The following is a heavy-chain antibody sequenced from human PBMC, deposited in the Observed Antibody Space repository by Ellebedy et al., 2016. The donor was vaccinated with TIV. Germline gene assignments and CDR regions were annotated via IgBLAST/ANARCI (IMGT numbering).Heavy chain of an antibody. D-gene: IGHD1-26*01. Sequence: SGPTLVXPTQTLTLTCTVSGFSLSPSGMCVSWIRQPPGKPLEWLARLDWVDDKYYGTSLKTRLTIPKDTSKNQVFLTMTNMDPVDTATYYCARTAAYSGMEVRDFDYWGQGTLVTVSS. V-gene: IGHV2-70*11. CDR2: LDWVDDK. CDR1: GFSLSPSGMC. CDR3: ARTAAYSGMEVRDFDY. J-gene: IGHJ4*02.